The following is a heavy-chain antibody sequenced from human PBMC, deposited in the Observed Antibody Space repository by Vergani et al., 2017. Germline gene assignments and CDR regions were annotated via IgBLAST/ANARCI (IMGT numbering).Heavy chain of an antibody. CDR2: IYYSGST. J-gene: IGHJ4*02. Sequence: QVQLQESGPGLVKPSQTLSLPCPVFGGSISSGDYYWSWIRQPPGKGLEWIGYIYYSGSTNYNPSLKSRVTISVDTSKNQFSLKLSSVTAADTAVYYCARDFGSYGLDYWGQGTLVTVSS. CDR3: ARDFGSYGLDY. V-gene: IGHV4-30-4*08. D-gene: IGHD2-15*01. CDR1: GGSISSGDYY.